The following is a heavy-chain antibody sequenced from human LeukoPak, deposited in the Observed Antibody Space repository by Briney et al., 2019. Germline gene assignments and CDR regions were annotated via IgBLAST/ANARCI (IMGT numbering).Heavy chain of an antibody. CDR1: GFTFSSYW. CDR3: AKDCLGRTAFDI. J-gene: IGHJ3*02. Sequence: GGSLRLSCAASGFTFSSYWMSWVRQAPGKGLEWVAVIWYDGSNKYYADSVKGRFTISRDNSKNTLYLQMNSLRAEDTAVYYCAKDCLGRTAFDIWGQGTMVTVSS. D-gene: IGHD5/OR15-5a*01. V-gene: IGHV3-33*06. CDR2: IWYDGSNK.